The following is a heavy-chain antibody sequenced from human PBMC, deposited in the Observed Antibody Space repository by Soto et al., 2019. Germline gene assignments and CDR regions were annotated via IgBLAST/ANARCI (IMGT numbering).Heavy chain of an antibody. Sequence: LSLTCTVSGGSINSYWWCWIRQPAGKGLEWIGRVYSSGTTDYNPSLNSRATMSVETSKNQFSLKLSSVTAADTAVYYCARDIASYAYGEGYWGQGIQVTVSS. CDR1: GGSINSYW. J-gene: IGHJ4*02. V-gene: IGHV4-4*07. CDR3: ARDIASYAYGEGY. D-gene: IGHD2-21*01. CDR2: VYSSGTT.